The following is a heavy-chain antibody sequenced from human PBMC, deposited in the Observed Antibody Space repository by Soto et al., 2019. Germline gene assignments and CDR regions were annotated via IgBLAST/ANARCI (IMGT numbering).Heavy chain of an antibody. D-gene: IGHD2-15*01. CDR1: GYTFTGYY. Sequence: QVQLVQSGAEVKKPGASVKVSCKASGYTFTGYYMHWVRQAPGQGLEWMGWINPNSGGTNYAQKFQGRVPMTRDTSISTAYMELSRLRSDDTAVYYCARAYSSGGSYYYGMDVWGQGTTVTVSS. CDR3: ARAYSSGGSYYYGMDV. J-gene: IGHJ6*02. V-gene: IGHV1-2*02. CDR2: INPNSGGT.